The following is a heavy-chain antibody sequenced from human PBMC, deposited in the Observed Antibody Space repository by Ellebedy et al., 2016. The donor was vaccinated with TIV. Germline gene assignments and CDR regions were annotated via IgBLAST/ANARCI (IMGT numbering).Heavy chain of an antibody. D-gene: IGHD2-15*01. Sequence: AASVKVSCKASGYTFTDFDVNWVRQATGQGLEWVGWMNPNSGNTGSAQMFQGRVTMTRDSSISTAYMELSSLRSEDTAVYYCGRGRGYASTGRVYYFDYWGQGSLVTVSS. J-gene: IGHJ4*02. CDR1: GYTFTDFD. V-gene: IGHV1-8*01. CDR3: GRGRGYASTGRVYYFDY. CDR2: MNPNSGNT.